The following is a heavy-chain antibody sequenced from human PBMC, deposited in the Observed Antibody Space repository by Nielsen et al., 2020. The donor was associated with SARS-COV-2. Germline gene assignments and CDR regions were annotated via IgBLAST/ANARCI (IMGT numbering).Heavy chain of an antibody. CDR3: AGAFGRGYSYDR. Sequence: SETLSLTCAVYGGSFSGYYWSWIRQPPGKGLEWIGEINHSGSTNYNPSLKSRVTISVDTSKNQFSLKLSSVTAADTAVYYCAGAFGRGYSYDRWGQGTLVTVSS. CDR1: GGSFSGYY. CDR2: INHSGST. J-gene: IGHJ4*02. D-gene: IGHD5-18*01. V-gene: IGHV4-34*01.